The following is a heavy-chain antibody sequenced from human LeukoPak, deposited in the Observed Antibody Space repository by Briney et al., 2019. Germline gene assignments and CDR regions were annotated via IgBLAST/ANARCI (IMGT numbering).Heavy chain of an antibody. CDR1: GGSISSYY. CDR2: IYYSGST. Sequence: SETLSLTCTVSGGSISSYYWSWIRQPPGKGLEWIGYIYYSGSTNYNPSLKSRVTISVDTSKNQFSLKLSSVTAADTAVYYRARDRGDILTGFDYWGQGTLVTVSS. D-gene: IGHD3-9*01. V-gene: IGHV4-59*01. CDR3: ARDRGDILTGFDY. J-gene: IGHJ4*02.